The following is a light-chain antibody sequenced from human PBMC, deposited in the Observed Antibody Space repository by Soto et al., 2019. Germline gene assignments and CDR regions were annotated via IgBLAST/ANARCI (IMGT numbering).Light chain of an antibody. CDR1: SSDVGVYIY. J-gene: IGLJ1*01. V-gene: IGLV2-14*03. CDR3: SSYSDSDTKV. CDR2: EVN. Sequence: SVLTQPASVSGSPGQSITISCGGTSSDVGVYIYVSWYQQFPGKAPKLIIYEVNNRPSGVSDRFSGSKSDTTAYLTISGLQAEDEADYYCSSYSDSDTKVFGTGTKVTVL.